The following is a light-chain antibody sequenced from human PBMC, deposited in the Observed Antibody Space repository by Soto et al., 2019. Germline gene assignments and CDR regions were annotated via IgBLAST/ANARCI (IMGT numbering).Light chain of an antibody. V-gene: IGKV1-33*01. CDR3: QQLNSYPSIT. CDR2: DAS. CDR1: QDISNY. J-gene: IGKJ5*01. Sequence: DIQMTQSPASLSASVGDRVTITCQASQDISNYLNWYQQKPGKAPKLLIYDASNLETGVPSRFSGSGSGTEFTLTISSLQPEDFATYHCQQLNSYPSITFGQVTRLEIK.